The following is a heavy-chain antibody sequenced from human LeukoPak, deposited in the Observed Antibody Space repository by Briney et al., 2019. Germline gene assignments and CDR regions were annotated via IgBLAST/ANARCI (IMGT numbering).Heavy chain of an antibody. CDR3: AKRDYSDSSGYYPLFDY. V-gene: IGHV3-23*01. CDR1: GFTFSDYD. CDR2: ITGSGDKT. J-gene: IGHJ4*02. D-gene: IGHD3-22*01. Sequence: PGGSLRLSCSASGFTFSDYDMNWVRQAPGQGLEWVSGITGSGDKTYYADSVKGRFTISRDNSKNTLYLQMNSLRAEDTAVYYCAKRDYSDSSGYYPLFDYWGQGTLVAVSS.